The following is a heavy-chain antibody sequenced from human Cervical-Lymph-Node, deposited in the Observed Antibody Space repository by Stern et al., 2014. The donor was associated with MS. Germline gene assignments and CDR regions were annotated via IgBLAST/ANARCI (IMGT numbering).Heavy chain of an antibody. Sequence: EVQLVESGGGVVRPGRSLRLSCAASGFTFEDYGMSWVRQGPGKGLEWDAAINWNCGSTVYAGSVQGRFTISRDNAKNSLYLQMNSLRAEDTALYHCARAFCTGGVCYSFPFYGMDVWGQGTTVTVSS. V-gene: IGHV3-20*01. D-gene: IGHD2-8*02. CDR3: ARAFCTGGVCYSFPFYGMDV. J-gene: IGHJ6*02. CDR1: GFTFEDYG. CDR2: INWNCGST.